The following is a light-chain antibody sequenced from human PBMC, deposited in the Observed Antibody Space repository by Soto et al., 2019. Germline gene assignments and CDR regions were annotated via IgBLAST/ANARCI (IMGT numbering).Light chain of an antibody. V-gene: IGLV1-40*01. CDR3: QSYDSGLRV. CDR1: SSNIGAGYD. CDR2: GNN. J-gene: IGLJ2*01. Sequence: QSVLTQPPSVSGAPGQRVTISCTRSSSNIGAGYDVHWYQQLPGTAPKLLIYGNNNRPSGVPDRFSGSKSGTSASLAITGLQDEDEGDYYCQSYDSGLRVFGGGTKLTVL.